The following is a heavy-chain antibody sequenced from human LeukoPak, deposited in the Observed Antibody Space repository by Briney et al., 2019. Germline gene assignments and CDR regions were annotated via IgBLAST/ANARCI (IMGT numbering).Heavy chain of an antibody. D-gene: IGHD3-10*01. CDR1: GFTFSSFD. CDR3: AKPLMRDRWFGES. J-gene: IGHJ5*02. CDR2: MSGSGDST. Sequence: PGGTLRLSCAASGFTFSSFDMSWVRQAPGKGLEWVSAMSGSGDSTYYADSVKGRFTISRDTSRSTLYLQMNSLRLEDTAIYYCAKPLMRDRWFGESWGQGTLVTVSS. V-gene: IGHV3-23*01.